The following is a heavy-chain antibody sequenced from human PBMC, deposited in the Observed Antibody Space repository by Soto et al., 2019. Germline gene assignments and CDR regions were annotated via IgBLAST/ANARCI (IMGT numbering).Heavy chain of an antibody. V-gene: IGHV4-31*01. D-gene: IGHD3-10*01. CDR1: GGPISTPGYY. CDR3: ATGPTAATGRFGELEY. CDR2: IHHTGST. J-gene: IGHJ4*02. Sequence: QVQLQESGPGLVKPSQTLSLSCSVSGGPISTPGYYWSWIRQSPEKGLEWMGYIHHTGSTNHNPSLRGPLSMSVDTSNNQFSLKLISVTAADTAVYFCATGPTAATGRFGELEYWGQGTQVTVSS.